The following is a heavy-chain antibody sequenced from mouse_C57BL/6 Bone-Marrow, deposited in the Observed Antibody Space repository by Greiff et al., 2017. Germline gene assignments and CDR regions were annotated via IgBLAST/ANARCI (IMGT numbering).Heavy chain of an antibody. CDR2: IDPENGDT. J-gene: IGHJ1*03. CDR1: GFNIKDDY. V-gene: IGHV14-4*01. D-gene: IGHD1-1*01. CDR3: TTGTVVADWYFDV. Sequence: VKLQQSGAELVRPGASVKLSCTASGFNIKDDYMHWVKQRPEQGLEWIGWIDPENGDTEYASKFQGKATITADTSSNTAYLQLSSLTSEDTAVYYCTTGTVVADWYFDVWGTGTTVTVSS.